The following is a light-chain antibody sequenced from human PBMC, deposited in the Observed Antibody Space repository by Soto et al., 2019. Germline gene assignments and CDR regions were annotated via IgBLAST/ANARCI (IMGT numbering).Light chain of an antibody. J-gene: IGKJ4*01. Sequence: ETVLTQSPATLSLSPGERAILSCRASQSVRSYLAWYQQKPGQAPRLLISDASNRATDIPARFSGNGSGTEFTLTISSLEYEDFAVYYCQQRSSWPLTFGGGTKVEIK. CDR2: DAS. V-gene: IGKV3-11*01. CDR1: QSVRSY. CDR3: QQRSSWPLT.